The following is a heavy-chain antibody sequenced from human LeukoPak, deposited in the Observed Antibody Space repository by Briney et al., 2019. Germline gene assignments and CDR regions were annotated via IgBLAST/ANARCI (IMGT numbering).Heavy chain of an antibody. Sequence: GGSLRLSCIASGFTFGDYAMSWFRQAPGKGLEWVGFIRSKAYGGTTEYAASVKGRFTISRDDSKNTLYLQMNSLKTEDTAVYYCGRAGSFSPIEYWGQGTLVTVSS. CDR2: IRSKAYGGTT. D-gene: IGHD2/OR15-2a*01. CDR3: GRAGSFSPIEY. J-gene: IGHJ4*02. CDR1: GFTFGDYA. V-gene: IGHV3-49*03.